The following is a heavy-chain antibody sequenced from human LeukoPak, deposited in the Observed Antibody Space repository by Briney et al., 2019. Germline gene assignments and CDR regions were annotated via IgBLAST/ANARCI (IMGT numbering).Heavy chain of an antibody. J-gene: IGHJ6*02. CDR3: ARDLDSSSWYGGDYYYYYGMDV. D-gene: IGHD6-13*01. CDR1: GYTFTSYG. CDR2: ISAYNGNT. Sequence: ASVKVSCKASGYTFTSYGISWVRQAPGQGLEWMGWISAYNGNTNYAQKLQGRVTMTTDTSTSTAYMELRSLRSDDTAVYYCARDLDSSSWYGGDYYYYYGMDVWGQGTTVTVSS. V-gene: IGHV1-18*01.